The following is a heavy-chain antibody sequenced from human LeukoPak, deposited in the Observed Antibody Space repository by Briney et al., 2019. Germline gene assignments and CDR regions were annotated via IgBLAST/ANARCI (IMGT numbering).Heavy chain of an antibody. V-gene: IGHV4-30-4*01. CDR3: ARTKNEYASDWPFDS. J-gene: IGHJ4*02. CDR1: GGSISSGDYY. D-gene: IGHD6-19*01. Sequence: SETLSLTCTVSGGSISSGDYYWSWIRQPPGKGLEWIGYIYYSGSTYYNPSLKSRVTISVDTSKNQFSLKLSSVTAADTAVYYCARTKNEYASDWPFDSWGQGTLVTVSS. CDR2: IYYSGST.